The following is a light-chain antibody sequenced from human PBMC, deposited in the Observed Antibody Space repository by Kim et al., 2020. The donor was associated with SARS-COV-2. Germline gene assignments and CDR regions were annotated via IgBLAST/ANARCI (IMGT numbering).Light chain of an antibody. V-gene: IGKV1-39*01. CDR3: QQTYSSPAT. J-gene: IGKJ1*01. CDR2: GAS. Sequence: DIQMTQSPSSLSASVGDRVTITCRASQSISSHLNWYQQKAGQAPRFLIYGASSLQSGVPSRFSGSGYGTVFTLTINSLQPEDFATYSCQQTYSSPATFGQGTKVDIK. CDR1: QSISSH.